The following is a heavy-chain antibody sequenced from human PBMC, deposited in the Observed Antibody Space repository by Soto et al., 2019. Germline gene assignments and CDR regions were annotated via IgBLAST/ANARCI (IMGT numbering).Heavy chain of an antibody. CDR2: INPGNGNT. CDR1: GYTFSNFA. CDR3: ARAVARGVKTIYYYYGMDV. V-gene: IGHV1-3*01. J-gene: IGHJ6*02. D-gene: IGHD3-10*01. Sequence: ASVKVSCKASGYTFSNFARHWVRQAPGQRPEWMGWINPGNGNTKYSQTFQGRVTITRDTSASTAYMELSSLRSEDTAVYYCARAVARGVKTIYYYYGMDVWGQGTTVTVSS.